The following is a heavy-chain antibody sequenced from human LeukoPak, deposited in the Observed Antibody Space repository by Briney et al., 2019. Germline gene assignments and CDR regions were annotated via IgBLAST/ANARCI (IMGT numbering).Heavy chain of an antibody. D-gene: IGHD3-22*01. V-gene: IGHV1-18*01. CDR1: GYTFTSYG. Sequence: ASVKASCKASGYTFTSYGISWVRQAPGQGLERMGWISAYNGNTNYAQKLQGRVTMTTDTSTSTAYMELRSLRSDDTAVYYCARGDPDVVINDFDYWGQGTLVTVSS. CDR3: ARGDPDVVINDFDY. J-gene: IGHJ4*02. CDR2: ISAYNGNT.